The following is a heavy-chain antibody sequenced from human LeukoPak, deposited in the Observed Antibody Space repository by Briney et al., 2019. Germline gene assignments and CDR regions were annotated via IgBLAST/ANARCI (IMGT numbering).Heavy chain of an antibody. V-gene: IGHV1-69*01. D-gene: IGHD1-26*01. CDR1: GGTFNSYA. J-gene: IGHJ6*02. CDR3: ARRGSGSYWDYYYYGMDV. CDR2: IIPIFGTA. Sequence: ASVKVSCTASGGTFNSYAITWVRQAPGQGLEWMGGIIPIFGTANYAQKFQGRVTITADESTSTAYMELSSLRSEDTAVYYCARRGSGSYWDYYYYGMDVWGQGTTVTVSS.